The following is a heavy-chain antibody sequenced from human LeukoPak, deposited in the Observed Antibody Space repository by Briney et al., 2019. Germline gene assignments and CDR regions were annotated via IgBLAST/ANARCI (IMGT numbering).Heavy chain of an antibody. CDR3: ARGPGTWYYY. CDR2: INHSGST. CDR1: GGSFSGYY. Sequence: SETLSLTCAVYGGSFSGYYWSWIRQPPGKGLEWIGEINHSGSTNYNPSLKSRVTISIDTSKNQFSLKLSSVTAADTALYYCARGPGTWYYYWGQGTLVTVCS. D-gene: IGHD6-13*01. V-gene: IGHV4-34*01. J-gene: IGHJ4*02.